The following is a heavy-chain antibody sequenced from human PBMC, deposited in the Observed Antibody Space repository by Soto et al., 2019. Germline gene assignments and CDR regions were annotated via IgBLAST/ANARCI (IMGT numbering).Heavy chain of an antibody. Sequence: QITLKESGPTLVIPTQTLTLTCTFSGFALSTVGVGVGWIRQPPGKALGWLALIYWDDNKRYSPSLKSRLKINKATYKNQEVLTMTNIDTEDTATYSCAHSVGRSGSFRPFDFDYWGQGTLVTVSS. CDR2: IYWDDNK. J-gene: IGHJ4*02. V-gene: IGHV2-5*02. CDR1: GFALSTVGVG. CDR3: AHSVGRSGSFRPFDFDY. D-gene: IGHD3-3*01.